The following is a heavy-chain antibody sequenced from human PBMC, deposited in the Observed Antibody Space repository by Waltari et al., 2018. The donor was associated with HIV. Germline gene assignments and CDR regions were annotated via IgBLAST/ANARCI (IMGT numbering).Heavy chain of an antibody. CDR2: VNPKTNKI. J-gene: IGHJ6*02. D-gene: IGHD6-13*01. CDR3: ARLVSTSWYNDYYYYGMDF. V-gene: IGHV1-8*01. Sequence: QVQLVQSGAEVKKPGASVKVSCTASGYTFTNYDINWVRPPTGQGLEWMGFVNPKTNKIGYAQKFQGRVTMTKNTSISTAYMELDSLTSEDTAVYYCARLVSTSWYNDYYYYGMDFWGQGTTVTVS. CDR1: GYTFTNYD.